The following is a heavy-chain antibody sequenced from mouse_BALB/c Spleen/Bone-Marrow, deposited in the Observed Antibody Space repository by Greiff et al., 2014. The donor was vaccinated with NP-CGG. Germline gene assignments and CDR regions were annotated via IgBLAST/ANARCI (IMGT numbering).Heavy chain of an antibody. CDR3: ARNWVYFDY. D-gene: IGHD4-1*01. CDR1: GYTFTSYW. V-gene: IGHV1-69*02. J-gene: IGHJ2*01. CDR2: IDPSDSET. Sequence: VHLVESGAELVKPGAPVKLSCKASGYTFTSYWMNWVKQRPGRGLEWIGRIDPSDSETHYNQKFKDKATLTVDKSPSTAYIQLSSLTSEDSAVYYCARNWVYFDYWGQGTTLIVSS.